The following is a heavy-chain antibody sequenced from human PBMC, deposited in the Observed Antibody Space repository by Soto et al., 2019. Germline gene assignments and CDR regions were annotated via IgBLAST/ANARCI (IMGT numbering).Heavy chain of an antibody. J-gene: IGHJ4*02. D-gene: IGHD2-15*01. CDR2: IYYSGST. Sequence: QVQLQESGPGLVKPSQTLSLTCTVSGGSISSGGYYWSWIRQHPGKGLEWIGYIYYSGSTYYNPSLKSRVTISVDTSKNQFSLKLSSVTAADTAVYYCARMICSGGSCYLYYFDYWGQGTLVTVSS. CDR3: ARMICSGGSCYLYYFDY. V-gene: IGHV4-31*03. CDR1: GGSISSGGYY.